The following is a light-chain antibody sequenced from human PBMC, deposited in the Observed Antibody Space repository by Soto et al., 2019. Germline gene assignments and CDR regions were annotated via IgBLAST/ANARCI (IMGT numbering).Light chain of an antibody. Sequence: EIVLTQSPATLCLSPGEGATLSCRASQSVSSYLAWYQQKPGQAPRILIYDASNRATGIPARFSGSGSGTDFTLTISSLEPEDFAVYYCQQRSNWPITFGQGTRLEIK. CDR3: QQRSNWPIT. V-gene: IGKV3-11*01. CDR1: QSVSSY. J-gene: IGKJ5*01. CDR2: DAS.